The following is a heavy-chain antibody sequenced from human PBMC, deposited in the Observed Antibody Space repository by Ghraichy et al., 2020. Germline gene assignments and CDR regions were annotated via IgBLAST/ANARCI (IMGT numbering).Heavy chain of an antibody. CDR1: GFTFSSHA. J-gene: IGHJ4*02. CDR3: AKCIGGWYMFDY. Sequence: GGSLRLSCAASGFTFSSHAMSWVRQAPGKGLEWVSTISGSGGNTYYADSVKGRFTISRDNSKNTLYLQMNSLRAEDTAVYYCAKCIGGWYMFDYWGQGTLVTVAS. D-gene: IGHD6-19*01. CDR2: ISGSGGNT. V-gene: IGHV3-23*01.